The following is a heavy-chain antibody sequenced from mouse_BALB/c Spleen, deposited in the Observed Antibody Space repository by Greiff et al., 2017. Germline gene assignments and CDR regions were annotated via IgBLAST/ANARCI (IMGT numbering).Heavy chain of an antibody. CDR3: ARLSTSLRNFDV. Sequence: QVQLQQSGAELAKPGASVKMSCKASGYTFTSYWMHWVKQRPGQGLEWIGYINPSTGYTEYNQKFKDKATLTADKSSSTAYMQLSSLTSEDSAVYYCARLSTSLRNFDVWGAGTTVTVSS. D-gene: IGHD1-1*01. J-gene: IGHJ1*01. CDR2: INPSTGYT. V-gene: IGHV1-7*01. CDR1: GYTFTSYW.